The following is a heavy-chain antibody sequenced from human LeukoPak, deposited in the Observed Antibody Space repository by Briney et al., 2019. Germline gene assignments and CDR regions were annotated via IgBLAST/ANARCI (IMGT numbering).Heavy chain of an antibody. CDR2: INPNSGGT. CDR1: GYTFTGYY. J-gene: IGHJ4*02. V-gene: IGHV1-2*02. Sequence: ASVKVSCKTSGYTFTGYYRHWVRQAPGQGLEWMGWINPNSGGTNYAQKFQGRVTMTRDTSISTAYMELRSLRSDDTAVYYCARDFYGGNSRLFVYWGQGTLVTVSS. D-gene: IGHD4-23*01. CDR3: ARDFYGGNSRLFVY.